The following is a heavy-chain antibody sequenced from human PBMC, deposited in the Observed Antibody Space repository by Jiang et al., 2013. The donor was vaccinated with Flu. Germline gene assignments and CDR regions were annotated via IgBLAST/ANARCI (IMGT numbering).Heavy chain of an antibody. D-gene: IGHD6-19*01. CDR1: GGSFSDSY. Sequence: LKPSETLSLTCAVSGGSFSDSYWSWVRQPPGKGLEWIGQIKHSGGTIYNPSLSPSLKSRVTLSIDTSKSQLSLRLNSVTAADTAVYYCARGPSGWHDFDYWGQGTLVTVSS. J-gene: IGHJ4*02. CDR2: IKHSGGT. V-gene: IGHV4-34*01. CDR3: ARGPSGWHDFDY.